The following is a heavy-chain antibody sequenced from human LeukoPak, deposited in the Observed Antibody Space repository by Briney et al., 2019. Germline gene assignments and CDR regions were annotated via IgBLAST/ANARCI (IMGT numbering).Heavy chain of an antibody. CDR1: GGSISSYY. CDR3: AGYKRIPLDY. J-gene: IGHJ4*02. V-gene: IGHV4-59*01. D-gene: IGHD5-24*01. Sequence: SETLSLTCTVSGGSISSYYWSWIRQPPGKGLEWIGYIYYSGSTNYSPSLKSRVTVSVDTSKNQLSLRLSSVTAADTAVYYCAGYKRIPLDYWGQGTLVTVSS. CDR2: IYYSGST.